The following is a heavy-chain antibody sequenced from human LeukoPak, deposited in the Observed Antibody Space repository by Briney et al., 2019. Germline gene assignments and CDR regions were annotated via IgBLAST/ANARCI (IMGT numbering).Heavy chain of an antibody. J-gene: IGHJ4*01. CDR1: GFTFSSYG. CDR2: IWYDGSNR. Sequence: GGSLRLSCAASGFTFSSYGMHWVRQAPGEGLEWVAVIWYDGSNRYYAESVKARFTISRDTSKNTVFLQMSSLRAEDTAVYYCARDPRYGDSCHTFDYWGHGTLVTVSS. V-gene: IGHV3-33*01. D-gene: IGHD2-2*02. CDR3: ARDPRYGDSCHTFDY.